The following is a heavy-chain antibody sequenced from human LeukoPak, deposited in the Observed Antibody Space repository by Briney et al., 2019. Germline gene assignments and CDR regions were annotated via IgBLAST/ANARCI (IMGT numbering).Heavy chain of an antibody. D-gene: IGHD6-13*01. CDR1: GFIFSGSA. Sequence: GGSLRLSCAASGFIFSGSAVHWVRQASGKGLEWVGRIRSKGNGYATAYAASVKGRFTISRDDSENTAYLQMNSLKTEDTAVYYCSRHDSSSWEHYMDVWGKGTTVTVSS. V-gene: IGHV3-73*01. J-gene: IGHJ6*03. CDR2: IRSKGNGYAT. CDR3: SRHDSSSWEHYMDV.